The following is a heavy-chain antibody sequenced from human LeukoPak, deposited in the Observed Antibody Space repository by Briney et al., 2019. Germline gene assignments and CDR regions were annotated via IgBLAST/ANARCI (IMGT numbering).Heavy chain of an antibody. CDR3: TRGSNRDDSSDFDC. Sequence: GGSLRLSCAASGFSFSSYIMNWVRQAPGKGLEWVGRIRSNAYGGATESAAPVTGRFTISRDDSENTLYLQMNSLKIEDTAVYYCTRGSNRDDSSDFDCWGQGTLVTVSS. CDR2: IRSNAYGGAT. CDR1: GFSFSSYI. D-gene: IGHD3-22*01. J-gene: IGHJ4*02. V-gene: IGHV3-15*07.